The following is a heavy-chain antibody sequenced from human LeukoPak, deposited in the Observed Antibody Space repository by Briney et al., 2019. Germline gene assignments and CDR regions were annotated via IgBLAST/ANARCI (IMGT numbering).Heavy chain of an antibody. CDR3: ARVTTVTRSPWSWGPKKIGQEVNWFDP. J-gene: IGHJ5*02. CDR2: SSPYNADS. CDR1: GYTSSDYS. Sequence: ASLRVSCKASGYTSSDYSITWVRQAPGQGLEWMGWSSPYNADSNYAHNFQGRVTMTTDRSTRTAYMELRNLRSDDTAVYYCARVTTVTRSPWSWGPKKIGQEVNWFDPWGQGTLITVS. D-gene: IGHD4-17*01. V-gene: IGHV1-18*01.